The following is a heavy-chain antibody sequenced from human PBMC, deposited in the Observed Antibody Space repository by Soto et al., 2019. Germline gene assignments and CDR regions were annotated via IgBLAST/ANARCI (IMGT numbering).Heavy chain of an antibody. V-gene: IGHV1-69*02. CDR2: IIPILGIA. CDR3: AKANMCSLRYSNYYAMDA. D-gene: IGHD2-15*01. CDR1: GGTFSSYT. Sequence: SVKVSCKASGGTFSSYTISWVRQAPGQGLEWMGRIIPILGIANYAQKFQGRVTITADKSTSTAYMELSSLRSEDTAVYYCAKANMCSLRYSNYYAMDACGQGTTVTVS. J-gene: IGHJ6*02.